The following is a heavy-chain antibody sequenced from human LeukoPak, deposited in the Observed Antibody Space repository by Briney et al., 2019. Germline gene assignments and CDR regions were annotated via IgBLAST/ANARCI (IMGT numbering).Heavy chain of an antibody. V-gene: IGHV3-23*01. Sequence: PGGSLRLSCAASGFTFSGFAMSWVRQAPGKGLEWVSTISDSGDNTYYADSVRGRFIISRDNSRGTLYVQMNGLRAEDAAVYYCAKSHSVVRRGYFGYWGQGTLVTVSS. CDR1: GFTFSGFA. D-gene: IGHD2-21*01. J-gene: IGHJ4*02. CDR2: ISDSGDNT. CDR3: AKSHSVVRRGYFGY.